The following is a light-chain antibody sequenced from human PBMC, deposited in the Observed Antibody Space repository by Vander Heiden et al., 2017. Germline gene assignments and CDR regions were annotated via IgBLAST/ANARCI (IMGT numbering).Light chain of an antibody. V-gene: IGKV3-15*01. CDR2: RAS. J-gene: IGKJ4*01. Sequence: EVVMTQSPATLSVSPGERATLSCRASQNINQNLAWFQQKPGQTPRLLIYRASRRATGLPVRFSGSASGTEFNLTSSDLQSEDFAVYYCQQYNSWPLFTFGGGTKVEI. CDR3: QQYNSWPLFT. CDR1: QNINQN.